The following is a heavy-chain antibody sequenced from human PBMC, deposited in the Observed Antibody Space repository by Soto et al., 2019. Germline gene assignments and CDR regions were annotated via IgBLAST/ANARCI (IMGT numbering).Heavy chain of an antibody. CDR1: GGSVSSGSYY. CDR3: VSSHSGYDRPAGISFDY. Sequence: SETLSLTCTVSGGSVSSGSYYWSWIRQPPGKGLEWIGYIYYSGSTNYNPSLKSRVTISVDTSKNQFSLKLSSVTAADTAVYYCVSSHSGYDRPAGISFDYWGQGTLVTVSS. CDR2: IYYSGST. D-gene: IGHD5-12*01. V-gene: IGHV4-61*01. J-gene: IGHJ4*02.